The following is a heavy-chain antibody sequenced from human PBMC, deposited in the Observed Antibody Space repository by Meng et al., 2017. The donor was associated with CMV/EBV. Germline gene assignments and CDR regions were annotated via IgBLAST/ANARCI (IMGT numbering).Heavy chain of an antibody. J-gene: IGHJ5*02. CDR3: ARDRDQYQLLGFDP. D-gene: IGHD2-2*01. CDR2: ISRSSSYK. Sequence: GESLKISCAASGFTFGSYTMNWVRQAPGKGLEWVSSISRSSSYKYYADSVKGRFTISRDNAKNSLYLQMNSLRAEDTAVYYCARDRDQYQLLGFDPWGQGTLVTVSS. CDR1: GFTFGSYT. V-gene: IGHV3-21*01.